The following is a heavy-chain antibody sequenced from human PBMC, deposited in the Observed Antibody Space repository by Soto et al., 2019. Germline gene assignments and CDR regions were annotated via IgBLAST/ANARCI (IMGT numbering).Heavy chain of an antibody. D-gene: IGHD6-13*01. CDR3: ALGSWSGETFDI. Sequence: QVQLVQSGAEVKKPGSSVKVSCKASGGTFNVYTIIWVRQAPGQGLEWMGRIIPMLAITNYAQRFQGRVTLTADTSTTTPYMELSSLKSEDTAVYYCALGSWSGETFDIWGQGTLVTVSS. J-gene: IGHJ3*02. V-gene: IGHV1-69*02. CDR2: IIPMLAIT. CDR1: GGTFNVYT.